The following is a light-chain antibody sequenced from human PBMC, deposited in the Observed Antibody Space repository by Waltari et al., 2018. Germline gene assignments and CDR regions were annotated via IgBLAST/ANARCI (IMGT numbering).Light chain of an antibody. CDR3: CSYVGGITPFLV. CDR1: SSDVGSHKF. Sequence: QSALTQPASVSGSPGQSITISCSGTSSDVGSHKFVSWFQQHPGKVPKLMIYESSNRPSAVSHRFSGSKSVNTASLTITGLQTEDEADYYCCSYVGGITPFLVFGGGTKVTVL. CDR2: ESS. V-gene: IGLV2-23*01. J-gene: IGLJ2*01.